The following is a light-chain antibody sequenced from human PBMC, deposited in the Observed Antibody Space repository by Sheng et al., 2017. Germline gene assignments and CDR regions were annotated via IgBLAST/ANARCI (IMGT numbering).Light chain of an antibody. J-gene: IGLJ2*01. CDR2: NVA. V-gene: IGLV2-8*01. Sequence: QSALTQPPSASGSPGQSITISCTGTNSDFGIYDYVSWYQQFPGKAPKLIIYNVAERPSGVPDRFSGSKSGRTASLTVSGLLAEDEADYYCTSYAGTSIVFGGGTKLTVL. CDR1: NSDFGIYDY. CDR3: TSYAGTSIV.